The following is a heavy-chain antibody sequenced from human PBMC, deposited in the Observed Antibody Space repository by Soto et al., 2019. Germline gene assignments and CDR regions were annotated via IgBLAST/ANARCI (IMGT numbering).Heavy chain of an antibody. J-gene: IGHJ5*02. CDR2: IYTGGST. CDR3: ARAYGGNPALFDP. D-gene: IGHD4-17*01. Sequence: EVQLVESGGGLIQPGGSLRLSCAASGFTVSSDYMSWVRQAPGKGPEWVSVIYTGGSTYYADSVKGRFTFSRDNSKNTLYLQMNSLRAEDTAVYYCARAYGGNPALFDPWGQGTLVTVSS. CDR1: GFTVSSDY. V-gene: IGHV3-53*01.